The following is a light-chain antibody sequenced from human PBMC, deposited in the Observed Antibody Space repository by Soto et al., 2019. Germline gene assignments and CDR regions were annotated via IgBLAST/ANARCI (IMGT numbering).Light chain of an antibody. CDR1: QSVTSNS. Sequence: EIVLTQSPDTLSLSPGERGTLSCRASQSVTSNSLAWYQQKAGQAPRLLIYGASTRATGIPDRFRGSGSGADFTLTISSLEPEDFAVYVCQQYGSSPPTFGQGPRWIS. J-gene: IGKJ1*01. CDR2: GAS. CDR3: QQYGSSPPT. V-gene: IGKV3-20*01.